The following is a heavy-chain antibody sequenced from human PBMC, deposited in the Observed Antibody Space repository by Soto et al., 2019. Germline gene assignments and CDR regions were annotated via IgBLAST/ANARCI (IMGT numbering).Heavy chain of an antibody. CDR1: GFSVSSNY. D-gene: IGHD3-16*01. J-gene: IGHJ4*02. Sequence: EVQLVESGGGLVQPGGSLRLSCAASGFSVSSNYMTWVRQAPGKGLEWVSLIYSGGSTHYADSVKGRFTISRDNSKNTLYLQMNSLRAEDTAVDYCGGTSSLDYWGQGTLVTVSS. CDR2: IYSGGST. V-gene: IGHV3-66*01. CDR3: GGTSSLDY.